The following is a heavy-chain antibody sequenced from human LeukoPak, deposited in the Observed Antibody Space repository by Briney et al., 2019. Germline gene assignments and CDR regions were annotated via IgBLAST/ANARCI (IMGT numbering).Heavy chain of an antibody. J-gene: IGHJ6*04. D-gene: IGHD2-8*01. Sequence: ASVKVSCKASGYTFTGYYMHWVRQAPGQGLEWMGRINPNSGGTKYAQKFQGRVTMTRDTSISTAYMELSRLRSDDTAVYYCARRPPYCTNGVCLDVWGKGTTVTVSS. V-gene: IGHV1-2*06. CDR3: ARRPPYCTNGVCLDV. CDR2: INPNSGGT. CDR1: GYTFTGYY.